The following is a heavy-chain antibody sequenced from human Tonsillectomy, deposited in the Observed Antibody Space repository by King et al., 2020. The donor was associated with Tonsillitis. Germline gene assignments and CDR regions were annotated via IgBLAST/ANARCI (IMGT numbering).Heavy chain of an antibody. J-gene: IGHJ4*02. D-gene: IGHD3-3*01. CDR1: GFTFSDYA. CDR3: AKVGSSYHYAFWSGSSFFDY. CDR2: LSGSGGST. Sequence: VKLVESGGGLAQPGGSLRPSSAASGFTFSDYAMGWVRQAPAKGLEWVSALSGSGGSTYYADSVTGRVTISRDNSKNTMYLQMNSLRAEDTAVYYCAKVGSSYHYAFWSGSSFFDYWGQGTLVTVSS. V-gene: IGHV3-23*04.